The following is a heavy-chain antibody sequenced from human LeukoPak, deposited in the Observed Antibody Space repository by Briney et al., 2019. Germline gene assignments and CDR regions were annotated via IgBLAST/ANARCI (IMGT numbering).Heavy chain of an antibody. D-gene: IGHD3-22*01. CDR1: GYTFTGYY. CDR3: AREGYYDSRDYYYYMDV. CDR2: INPSGGNT. V-gene: IGHV1-46*01. Sequence: ASVKVSCKASGYTFTGYYMHWVRQAPGQGLEWMGIINPSGGNTNYAQKLQGRVTMTTDTSTSTAYMELRSLRSDDTAVYYCAREGYYDSRDYYYYMDVWGKGTTVTVSS. J-gene: IGHJ6*03.